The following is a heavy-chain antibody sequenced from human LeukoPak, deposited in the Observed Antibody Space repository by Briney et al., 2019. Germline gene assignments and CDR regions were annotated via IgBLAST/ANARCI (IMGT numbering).Heavy chain of an antibody. CDR3: ASRIGRYNYYFGMDV. J-gene: IGHJ6*02. D-gene: IGHD1-26*01. CDR2: INESGST. CDR1: GGPFDHYY. Sequence: PSETLSLTCTVHGGPFDHYYWTWIRQSPGMGLEWIGEINESGSTNYDPSLQSRVTISVDTSKNHLFLKMTSVTAADTAVYYCASRIGRYNYYFGMDVWGQGTTVTVSS. V-gene: IGHV4-34*01.